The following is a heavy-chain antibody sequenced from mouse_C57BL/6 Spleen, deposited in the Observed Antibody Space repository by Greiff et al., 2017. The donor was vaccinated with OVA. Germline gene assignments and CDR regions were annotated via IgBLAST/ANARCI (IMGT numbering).Heavy chain of an antibody. V-gene: IGHV5-4*01. D-gene: IGHD4-1*01. CDR2: SSDGGSYT. Sequence: EVQVVESGGGLVKPGGSLKLSCAASGFTFSSYAMSWVRQTPEKRLEWVATSSDGGSYTYYPANVKGRFTISRDNAKNNLYLQMSHLKSEDTAMYYCARDRELGRRDYFDYWGQGTTLTVSS. CDR1: GFTFSSYA. CDR3: ARDRELGRRDYFDY. J-gene: IGHJ2*01.